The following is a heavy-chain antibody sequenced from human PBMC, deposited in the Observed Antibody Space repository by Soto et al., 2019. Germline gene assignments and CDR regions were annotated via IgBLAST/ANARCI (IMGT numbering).Heavy chain of an antibody. J-gene: IGHJ6*02. D-gene: IGHD1-1*01. CDR1: GFTFSSYA. Sequence: GGVLRLSCAASGFTFSSYAMSWVRQAPGKGLEWVSGISGSGGNTYYADSVKGRFTISRDNPKNMMYLHMNSLRAEDTAAYYCAKGAKNEYYFYGMDVWGQGXTVTVSS. CDR3: AKGAKNEYYFYGMDV. V-gene: IGHV3-23*01. CDR2: ISGSGGNT.